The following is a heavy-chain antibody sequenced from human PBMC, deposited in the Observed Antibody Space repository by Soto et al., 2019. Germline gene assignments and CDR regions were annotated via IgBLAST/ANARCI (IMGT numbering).Heavy chain of an antibody. V-gene: IGHV3-30-3*01. J-gene: IGHJ4*02. CDR2: ISYDGSNK. Sequence: GGSLRLSCAASGFTFSSYAMHWVRQAPGKGLEWVAVISYDGSNKYYADSVKGRFTISRDNSKNTLYLQMNSLRAEDTAVYYCARAPETPTIFGVVRPYFFNHWGQGTLVTVSS. CDR1: GFTFSSYA. D-gene: IGHD3-3*01. CDR3: ARAPETPTIFGVVRPYFFNH.